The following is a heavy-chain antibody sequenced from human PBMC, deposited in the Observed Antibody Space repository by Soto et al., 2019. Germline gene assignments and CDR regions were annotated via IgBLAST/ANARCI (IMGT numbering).Heavy chain of an antibody. CDR1: GFTFSSYS. V-gene: IGHV3-48*02. CDR2: ISSSSSTI. J-gene: IGHJ1*01. Sequence: EVQLVESGGGLVQPGGSLRLSCAASGFTFSSYSMNWVRQAPGKGLEWVSYISSSSSTIYYADCVKGRCTISRDNAKNSLYLQMNSLRDEDTAVYYCARDPPSSNYDSSGYYPEYFQHWGQGTLVTVSS. D-gene: IGHD3-22*01. CDR3: ARDPPSSNYDSSGYYPEYFQH.